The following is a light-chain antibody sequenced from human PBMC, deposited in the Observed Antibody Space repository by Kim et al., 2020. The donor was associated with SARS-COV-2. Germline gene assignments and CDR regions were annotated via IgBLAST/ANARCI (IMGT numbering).Light chain of an antibody. V-gene: IGKV3-15*01. J-gene: IGKJ4*01. CDR1: QSVSSK. CDR2: DAS. CDR3: QQYNDWPLT. Sequence: VAPGERATLSCRASQSVSSKLAWYQQKPGQAPRLLIYDASTRATGVPARFSGSGSGTEFTLTISSLQSEDFAVYYCQQYNDWPLTFGGGTKVDIK.